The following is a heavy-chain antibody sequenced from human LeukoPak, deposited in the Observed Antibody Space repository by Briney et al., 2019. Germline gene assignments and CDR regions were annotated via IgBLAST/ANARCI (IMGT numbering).Heavy chain of an antibody. CDR1: GGSISSSNW. Sequence: KASETLSLTCAVSGGSISSSNWWSWVRQPPGKGLEWIGEIYHSGSTNYNPSLKSRVTISVDKSKNQFSLKLSSMTAADTAVYYCARVGHDSSGYYYALFDYWGQGTLVTVSS. CDR2: IYHSGST. J-gene: IGHJ4*02. CDR3: ARVGHDSSGYYYALFDY. V-gene: IGHV4-4*02. D-gene: IGHD3-22*01.